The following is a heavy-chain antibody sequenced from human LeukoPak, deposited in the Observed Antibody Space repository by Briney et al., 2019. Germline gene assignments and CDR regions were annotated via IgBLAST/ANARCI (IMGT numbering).Heavy chain of an antibody. CDR1: GFTFSSYA. CDR2: ISYDGSNK. CDR3: ARDGYQVPTTFGTFDP. J-gene: IGHJ5*02. Sequence: PGRSLRLSCAASGFTFSSYAMHWVRQAPGKGLEGVAVISYDGSNKYYADSVKGRFTISRDNSKNTLYLQMNSLRAEDTAVYYCARDGYQVPTTFGTFDPWGQGTLVTVSS. D-gene: IGHD3-3*01. V-gene: IGHV3-30-3*01.